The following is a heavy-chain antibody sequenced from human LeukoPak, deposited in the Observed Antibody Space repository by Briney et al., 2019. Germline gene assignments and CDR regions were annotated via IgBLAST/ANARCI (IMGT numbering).Heavy chain of an antibody. V-gene: IGHV3-23*01. D-gene: IGHD3-3*01. CDR1: GFAFSNFW. Sequence: GGSLRLSCTASGFAFSNFWMHWVRQAPGKGLEWVSAISGSGGSTYYADSVKGRFTISRDNSKNTLYLQMNSLRAEDTAVYYCAQGGDFWSDYGAFDIWGQGTMVTVSS. CDR2: ISGSGGST. CDR3: AQGGDFWSDYGAFDI. J-gene: IGHJ3*02.